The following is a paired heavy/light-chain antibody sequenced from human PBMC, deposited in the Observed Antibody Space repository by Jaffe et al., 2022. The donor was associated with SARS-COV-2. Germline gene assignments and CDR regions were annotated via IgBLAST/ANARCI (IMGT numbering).Light chain of an antibody. Sequence: IVLTQSPATLSLSPGERATLSCRASQNINSYLAWYQQKPGQSPRLLIYDASNRATGIPARFSGSGSGTDFTLTISSLEPEDFAVYYCQQRIIWPPFTFGGGTKVEIK. J-gene: IGKJ4*01. CDR3: QQRIIWPPFT. CDR1: QNINSY. V-gene: IGKV3-11*01. CDR2: DAS.
Heavy chain of an antibody. CDR2: VNGRGDEP. J-gene: IGHJ4*02. V-gene: IGHV3-23*01. Sequence: EVQLLQSGGGLVQPGGSQRLSCAASGFTFSNYAMSWVRQAPGKGLEWVAGVNGRGDEPFYADFVEGRFTVSRDNSRNTVYLRMNSLRVEDTAVYYCAKEMELTKPFDYWGQGALVTVSS. D-gene: IGHD1-7*01. CDR3: AKEMELTKPFDY. CDR1: GFTFSNYA.